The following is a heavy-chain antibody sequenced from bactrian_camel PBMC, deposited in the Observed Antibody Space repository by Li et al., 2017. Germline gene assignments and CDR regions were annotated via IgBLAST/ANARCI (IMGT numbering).Heavy chain of an antibody. CDR3: AAYRGMCGRSLTAIATMKLGAN. Sequence: HVQLVESGGGSVQAGGSLRLSCVVSGGYVLSDCLGWYRQVPGKEREAIAAIDTDVGRTYYSDSSRDRFTISQADGKMTTFLQMDSLKPEDTAMYYCAAYRGMCGRSLTAIATMKLGANWGQGTQVTVS. CDR2: IDTDVGRT. CDR1: GGYVLSDC. V-gene: IGHV3S54*01. J-gene: IGHJ4*01. D-gene: IGHD4*01.